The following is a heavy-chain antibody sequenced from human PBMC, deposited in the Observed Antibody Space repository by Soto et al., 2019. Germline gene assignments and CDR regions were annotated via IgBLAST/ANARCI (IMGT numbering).Heavy chain of an antibody. CDR2: IYPGDSDA. CDR3: VVQQKLPWVNA. Sequence: XESLKVSCQCSGYTFSGYWIGWVLQMSGKGLEWMGIIYPGDSDARYSPSFQGQVTISADESITTAYLQWDSLKASDTAIYYCVVQQKLPWVNAWGQGTLVTVPS. CDR1: GYTFSGYW. D-gene: IGHD1-1*01. J-gene: IGHJ4*02. V-gene: IGHV5-51*01.